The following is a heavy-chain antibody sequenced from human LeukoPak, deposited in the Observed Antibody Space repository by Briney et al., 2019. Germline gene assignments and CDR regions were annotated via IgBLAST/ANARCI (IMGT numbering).Heavy chain of an antibody. Sequence: ASVKVSCKASGYTFTSYYMHWVRQAPGQGLEWMGIINPSGGGTSYAQKFQGRVTMTRDTSTSTVYMELSSLRSEDTAVYYCARDHVVTAPGGYYYGMDVWGQGTTVTVSS. CDR2: INPSGGGT. CDR3: ARDHVVTAPGGYYYGMDV. CDR1: GYTFTSYY. V-gene: IGHV1-46*01. D-gene: IGHD2-21*02. J-gene: IGHJ6*02.